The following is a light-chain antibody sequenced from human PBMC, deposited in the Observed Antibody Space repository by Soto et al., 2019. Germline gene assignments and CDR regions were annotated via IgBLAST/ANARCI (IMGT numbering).Light chain of an antibody. CDR2: DVN. J-gene: IGLJ2*01. CDR3: SSYTTSTTRV. CDR1: SSDVGVYDF. Sequence: QSALTQPASVSGSPGQSITISCAGTSSDVGVYDFVSWYQQHPGKAPKLLIYDVNNRPAGISNRFSGSKSGNTASLTISGLQAEDEAVYYCSSYTTSTTRVFGGGTKVTVL. V-gene: IGLV2-14*03.